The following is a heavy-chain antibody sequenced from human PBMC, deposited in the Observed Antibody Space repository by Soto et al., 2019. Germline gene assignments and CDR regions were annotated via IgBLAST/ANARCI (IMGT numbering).Heavy chain of an antibody. CDR2: INPNSGGT. J-gene: IGHJ6*02. D-gene: IGHD2-2*01. Sequence: ASVKVSCKASGYTFTGYYMHWVRQAPGQGLEWMGWINPNSGGTNYAQKFQGRVTMTRDTSISTAYMELSRLRSGDTAVYYCAREGAPYCSSTSCLTYYYYGMDVWGQGTTVTVSS. CDR1: GYTFTGYY. CDR3: AREGAPYCSSTSCLTYYYYGMDV. V-gene: IGHV1-2*02.